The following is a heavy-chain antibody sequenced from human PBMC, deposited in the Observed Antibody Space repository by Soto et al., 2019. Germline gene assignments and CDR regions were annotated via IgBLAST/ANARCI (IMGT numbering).Heavy chain of an antibody. CDR3: ARGSTILGGPWFDP. CDR1: GGSISSYY. Sequence: PSETLSLTCTVSGGSISSYYWSWIRQPPGKGLEWIGYIYYSGSTYYNPSLKSRVTISVDTSKNQFSLKLSSVTAADTAVYYCARGSTILGGPWFDPWGQGTLVTVSS. V-gene: IGHV4-59*12. J-gene: IGHJ5*02. D-gene: IGHD3-3*01. CDR2: IYYSGST.